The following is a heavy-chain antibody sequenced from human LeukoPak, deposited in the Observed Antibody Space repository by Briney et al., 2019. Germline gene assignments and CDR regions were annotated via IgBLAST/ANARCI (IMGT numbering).Heavy chain of an antibody. Sequence: SETLSLTCAVSGGSISSDDYFWSWIRQPPGKGLEWIGYIYHRGSTSYNPSLKSRVTISLDKSRNQFSLNLSSVTAADTAVYYCARNRVVGAPNFDYWGQGTLVTVFS. D-gene: IGHD1-26*01. CDR3: ARNRVVGAPNFDY. V-gene: IGHV4-30-2*01. J-gene: IGHJ4*02. CDR1: GGSISSDDYF. CDR2: IYHRGST.